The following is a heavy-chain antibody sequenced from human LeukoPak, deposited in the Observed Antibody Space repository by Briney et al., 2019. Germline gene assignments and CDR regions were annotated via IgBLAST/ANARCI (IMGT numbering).Heavy chain of an antibody. D-gene: IGHD3-22*01. Sequence: GGSLRLSCAASGFTFSSYAMTWVRQAPGKGLEWVSAISAGGGSTYYADSVKGRFTISRDNSKNTLYLQMNSLRAEDTAVYYCYIPYYDTSSYKGYWGQGTLVTVSS. V-gene: IGHV3-23*01. J-gene: IGHJ4*02. CDR2: ISAGGGST. CDR3: YIPYYDTSSYKGY. CDR1: GFTFSSYA.